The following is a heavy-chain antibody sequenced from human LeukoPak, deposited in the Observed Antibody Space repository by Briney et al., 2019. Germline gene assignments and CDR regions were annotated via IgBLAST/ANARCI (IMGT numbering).Heavy chain of an antibody. CDR3: ATAADYYDSSTYYYGGFDY. CDR2: ISYDGSNK. Sequence: PGGSLRLSCAASGFTFSTYGIHWVRQAPGKGLEWVAVISYDGSNKYYADSVKGRFTISRDNSKNTLYLQMNSLRAEDTAVYYCATAADYYDSSTYYYGGFDYWGQGTLVTVSS. V-gene: IGHV3-30*03. D-gene: IGHD3-22*01. CDR1: GFTFSTYG. J-gene: IGHJ4*02.